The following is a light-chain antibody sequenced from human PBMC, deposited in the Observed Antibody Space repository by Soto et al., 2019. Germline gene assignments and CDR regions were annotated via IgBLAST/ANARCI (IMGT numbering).Light chain of an antibody. Sequence: ETVMTQSPATLSVSPGERATLSCRASQSVSNNLAWYQQKPGQAPRLLIYDVSTRATGTPDRFSGSGSGTEFTLTISSLQSEDFAVYCCQQYNNCPQTFGQATKV. J-gene: IGKJ1*01. CDR1: QSVSNN. CDR2: DVS. CDR3: QQYNNCPQT. V-gene: IGKV3-15*01.